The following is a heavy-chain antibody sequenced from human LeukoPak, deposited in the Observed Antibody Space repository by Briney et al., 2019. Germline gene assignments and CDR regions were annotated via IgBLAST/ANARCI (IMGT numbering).Heavy chain of an antibody. CDR1: GFTFSSYE. CDR3: ARGGSYDSSGYYFAFDI. CDR2: ISSSGSTI. Sequence: GGSLRLSCAASGFTFSSYEMNWVRQAPGKGLEWVSYISSSGSTIYYADSVKGRFTISRDNAKNSLYLQMNSLRAEDTAVCYCARGGSYDSSGYYFAFDIWGQGTMVTVSS. J-gene: IGHJ3*02. D-gene: IGHD3-22*01. V-gene: IGHV3-48*03.